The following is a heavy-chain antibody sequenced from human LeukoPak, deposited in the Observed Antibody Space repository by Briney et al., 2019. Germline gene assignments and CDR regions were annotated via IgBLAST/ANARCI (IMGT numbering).Heavy chain of an antibody. J-gene: IGHJ2*01. CDR2: ISGSGGST. CDR3: AKDARKDYDSSGYRPYWYFDL. V-gene: IGHV3-23*01. Sequence: GGSLRRSCAASGFTFSSVWVSWVRQAPGKGLEWVSAISGSGGSTYYADSVKGRFTISRDNSKNTLYLQMNSLRAEDTAVYYCAKDARKDYDSSGYRPYWYFDLWGRGTLVTVSS. CDR1: GFTFSSVW. D-gene: IGHD3-22*01.